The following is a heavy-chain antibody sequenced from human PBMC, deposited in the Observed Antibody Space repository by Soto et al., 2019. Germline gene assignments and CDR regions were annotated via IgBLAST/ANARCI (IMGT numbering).Heavy chain of an antibody. V-gene: IGHV3-30-3*01. Sequence: QVQLVESGGGVVQPGRSLRLSCEASGFTFSSSPMHWVRQAPGKGLEWVAVISYDGIIKVYADSVQGRFTISRDISKNTLYLQMNSLRTEDTAVYSCVRDKIRGPPDYCDDWGQGTLVTVSS. CDR2: ISYDGIIK. CDR3: VRDKIRGPPDYCDD. CDR1: GFTFSSSP. J-gene: IGHJ4*02.